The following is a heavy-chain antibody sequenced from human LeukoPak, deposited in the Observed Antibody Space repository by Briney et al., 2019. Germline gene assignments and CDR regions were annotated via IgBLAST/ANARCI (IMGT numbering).Heavy chain of an antibody. Sequence: ASVKVSCKASGYTFTSYYMHWVRQAPGQGLEWMGIINPSGGSTSYAQKFQGRVTMTRDTSTSTVYMELSSLRSEDTAVYYCARGRVCYDSSGYQGLDYWGQGTLVTVSS. D-gene: IGHD3-22*01. CDR2: INPSGGST. CDR1: GYTFTSYY. J-gene: IGHJ4*02. CDR3: ARGRVCYDSSGYQGLDY. V-gene: IGHV1-46*01.